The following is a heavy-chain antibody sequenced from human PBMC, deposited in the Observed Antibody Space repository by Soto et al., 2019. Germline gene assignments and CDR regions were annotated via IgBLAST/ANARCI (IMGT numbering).Heavy chain of an antibody. D-gene: IGHD5-12*01. CDR3: ARHLESTKQGAYYYYYGMDV. Sequence: GESLKISCKGSGYSFTSYWISWVRQMPGKGLEWMGRIDPSDSYTNYSPSFQGHVTISADKSISTAYLQWSSLKASDTAMYYCARHLESTKQGAYYYYYGMDVWGQGTTVTVSS. J-gene: IGHJ6*02. V-gene: IGHV5-10-1*01. CDR2: IDPSDSYT. CDR1: GYSFTSYW.